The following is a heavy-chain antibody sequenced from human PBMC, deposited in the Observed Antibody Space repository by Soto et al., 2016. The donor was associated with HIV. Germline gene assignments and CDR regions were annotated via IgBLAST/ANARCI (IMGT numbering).Heavy chain of an antibody. J-gene: IGHJ4*02. Sequence: EVQLVESGGDQVRPGGSLRLSCVASGFAFSGHSMNWVRQAPGKGLEWVSSITDKKYVYYGDSVKGRFTISRDNSKNLLYLQMDNLRHEDTAVYFCAGNDHWGQGTLVTVSS. CDR2: ITDKKYV. CDR1: GFAFSGHS. V-gene: IGHV3-21*01. CDR3: AGNDH.